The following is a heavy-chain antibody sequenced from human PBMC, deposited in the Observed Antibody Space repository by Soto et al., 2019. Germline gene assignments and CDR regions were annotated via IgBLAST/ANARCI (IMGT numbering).Heavy chain of an antibody. J-gene: IGHJ4*02. D-gene: IGHD5-18*01. Sequence: PVGSLRLSCAASGFTFSSYAMSWVRQAPGKGLEWVSAISGSGGSTYYADSVKGRFTISKDNSKNTLYLQMNSLRAEDTAVYYCAKSPFGYSYGIDYWGQGTLVTVSS. CDR3: AKSPFGYSYGIDY. V-gene: IGHV3-23*01. CDR2: ISGSGGST. CDR1: GFTFSSYA.